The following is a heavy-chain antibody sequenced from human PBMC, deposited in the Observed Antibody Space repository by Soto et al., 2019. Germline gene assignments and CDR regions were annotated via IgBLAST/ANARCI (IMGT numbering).Heavy chain of an antibody. D-gene: IGHD4-17*01. V-gene: IGHV1-69*08. Sequence: QVQLVQSGAEVKKPGSSVKVSCKASGGTFSSYTISWVRQAPGQGLEWMGRIIPILGIANYAQKFQGRVTITADNSTSTAYMELSSLRSEDTAVYYCAREGRGDYGDSVFEGLEEDFDYWGQGTLVTVSS. CDR3: AREGRGDYGDSVFEGLEEDFDY. J-gene: IGHJ4*02. CDR1: GGTFSSYT. CDR2: IIPILGIA.